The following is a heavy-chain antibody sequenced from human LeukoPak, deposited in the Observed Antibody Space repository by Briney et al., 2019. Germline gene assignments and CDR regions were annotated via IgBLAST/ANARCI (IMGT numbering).Heavy chain of an antibody. J-gene: IGHJ4*02. CDR2: INPSGGST. CDR3: AREGGCSSTSCAYLDY. Sequence: ASVKVSCKASAYTFTSYYMHWVRQAPGQGLEWMGIINPSGGSTSYAQKLQGRVTMTRDTSTSTVYMELSSLRSEDTAVYYCAREGGCSSTSCAYLDYWGQGTLVTVSS. V-gene: IGHV1-46*01. D-gene: IGHD2-2*01. CDR1: AYTFTSYY.